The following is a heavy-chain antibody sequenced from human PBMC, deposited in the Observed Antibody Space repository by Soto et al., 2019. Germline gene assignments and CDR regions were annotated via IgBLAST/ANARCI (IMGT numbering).Heavy chain of an antibody. CDR1: GFPFSSYT. CDR2: ISSSSSSI. D-gene: IGHD3-3*01. CDR3: AMTLEY. Sequence: EVQLVESGGGLVKPGGSLRLSCAASGFPFSSYTMNWVRQAPGKGLEWVSSISSSSSSIYYADSVKGRFTISRDNAKNLLYLQMNSLRAEDTAVYYCAMTLEYWGQGMLVTVSP. V-gene: IGHV3-21*06. J-gene: IGHJ4*02.